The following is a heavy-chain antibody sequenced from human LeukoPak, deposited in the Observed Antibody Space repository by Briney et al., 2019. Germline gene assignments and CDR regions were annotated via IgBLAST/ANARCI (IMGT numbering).Heavy chain of an antibody. CDR1: GFTFSSYS. D-gene: IGHD5-12*01. CDR3: TRVTNSGYDSGNFDY. J-gene: IGHJ4*02. CDR2: ISSSSSYI. V-gene: IGHV3-21*01. Sequence: GGSLRLSCAASGFTFSSYSMNWVRQAPGKGLEWVSSISSSSSYIYYADSVKGRFTISRDNAKKSLFLQMNSLRAEDTAVYYCTRVTNSGYDSGNFDYWGQGTLVTVSS.